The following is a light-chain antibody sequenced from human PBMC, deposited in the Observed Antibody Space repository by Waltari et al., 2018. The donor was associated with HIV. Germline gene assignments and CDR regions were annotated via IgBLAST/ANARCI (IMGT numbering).Light chain of an antibody. J-gene: IGKJ4*01. CDR2: WAS. Sequence: DIVMTQSPDSLAVSLGERATINCKSSQTVLYTSNNKNYLAWYQQKPGQPPKLLIYWASTRESGVPDRFSGSWSGTDFTLTISNMQAADVAVYYCQQYYGNPLTFGGGTKVEIK. CDR1: QTVLYTSNNKNY. CDR3: QQYYGNPLT. V-gene: IGKV4-1*01.